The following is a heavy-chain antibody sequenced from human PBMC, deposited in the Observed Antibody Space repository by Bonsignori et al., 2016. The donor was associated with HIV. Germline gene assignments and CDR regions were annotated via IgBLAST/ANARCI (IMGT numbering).Heavy chain of an antibody. CDR3: ARVAYDSGDYLSSFDY. J-gene: IGHJ4*02. Sequence: RQAPGKGLEWIGEINHSGSTKYNPSLKSRVTISVDTSKNQFSLKLSSVTAADTAVYYCARVAYDSGDYLSSFDYWGQGTLVTVSS. D-gene: IGHD3-22*01. V-gene: IGHV4-34*01. CDR2: INHSGST.